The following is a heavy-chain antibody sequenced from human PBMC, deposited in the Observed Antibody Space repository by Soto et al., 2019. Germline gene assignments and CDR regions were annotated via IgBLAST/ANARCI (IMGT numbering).Heavy chain of an antibody. D-gene: IGHD3-10*01. J-gene: IGHJ6*02. CDR1: GGSISSYY. CDR2: IYYSGST. CDR3: GSTNYNPSLKSRVTMTRDTSISTAYMELSRLRSDDTAVYYCAREGGPNYDFWSGYSLTQYYYYGMDV. V-gene: IGHV4-59*01. Sequence: PSETLSLTCTVSGGSISSYYWSWIRQPPGKGLEWIGYIYYSGSTNYNPSLKSRVTMTRDTSISTAYMELSRLRTDDTAGYYSGSTNYNPSLKSRVTMTRDTSISTAYMELSRLRSDDTAVYYCAREGGPNYDFWSGYSLTQYYYYGMDVWGQGTTVTSP.